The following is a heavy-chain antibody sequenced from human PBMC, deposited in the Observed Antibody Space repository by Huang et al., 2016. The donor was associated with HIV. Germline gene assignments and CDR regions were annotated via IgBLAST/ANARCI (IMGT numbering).Heavy chain of an antibody. J-gene: IGHJ4*02. Sequence: EVQLVQSGAEVKKPGESLQVSCKGSGYSFTSYWIGWVRQMPGKGLGWMGMIYPGESDATYSPSYQGQGTISADKSMSTAYLQWSSLKASDTAMYYCARLSTTWYFDYWGQGTLVTVSS. CDR1: GYSFTSYW. CDR3: ARLSTTWYFDY. V-gene: IGHV5-51*01. CDR2: IYPGESDA. D-gene: IGHD1-1*01.